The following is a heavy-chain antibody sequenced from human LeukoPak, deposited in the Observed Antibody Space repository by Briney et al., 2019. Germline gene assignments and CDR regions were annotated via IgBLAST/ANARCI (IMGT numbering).Heavy chain of an antibody. J-gene: IGHJ5*02. D-gene: IGHD6-13*01. CDR2: IIPILGIA. Sequence: ASVKVSFKASGGTFSSYAISWVRQAPGQGLEWMGRIIPILGIANYAQKFQGRVTITADKSTSTAYMELSSLRSEDTAVYYCAREGQRIAAAFRFDPWGQGTLVTVSS. CDR3: AREGQRIAAAFRFDP. CDR1: GGTFSSYA. V-gene: IGHV1-69*04.